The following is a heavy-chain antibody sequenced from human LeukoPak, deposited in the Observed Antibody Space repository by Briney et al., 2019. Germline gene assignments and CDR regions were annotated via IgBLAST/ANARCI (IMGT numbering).Heavy chain of an antibody. CDR1: GFTFSSYA. V-gene: IGHV3-23*01. CDR2: ISGRGAST. CDR3: AKIEVYSGTYRGFFES. J-gene: IGHJ4*02. Sequence: GGSLRLSCAASGFTFSSYAMSWVRQAPGKGLEWVSAISGRGASTYYADSVGGRFTISRDNSKDTLYLQMNSLRAEDTAVYYCAKIEVYSGTYRGFFESWGQGTLVTVSS. D-gene: IGHD1-26*01.